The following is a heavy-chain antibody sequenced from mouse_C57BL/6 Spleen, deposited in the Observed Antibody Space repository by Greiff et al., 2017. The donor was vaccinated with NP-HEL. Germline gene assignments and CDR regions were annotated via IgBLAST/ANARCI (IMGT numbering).Heavy chain of an antibody. CDR1: GYTFTDYE. V-gene: IGHV1-15*01. CDR3: TRRYYGNYGFAY. Sequence: QVQLQQSGAELVRPGASVTLSCKASGYTFTDYEMHWVKQTPVHGLEWIGAIDPETGGTAYNQKFKGKAILTADKSSSTAYMELRSLTSEDSAVYYCTRRYYGNYGFAYWGQGTLVTVSA. J-gene: IGHJ3*01. D-gene: IGHD2-1*01. CDR2: IDPETGGT.